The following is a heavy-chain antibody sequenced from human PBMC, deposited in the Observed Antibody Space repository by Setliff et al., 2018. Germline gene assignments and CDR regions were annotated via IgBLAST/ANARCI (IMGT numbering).Heavy chain of an antibody. D-gene: IGHD6-19*01. CDR3: SRDRAGAGDY. CDR1: GDSISKSHHY. CDR2: IHHSGST. J-gene: IGHJ4*02. Sequence: SETLSLTCTVAGDSISKSHHYWGWIRQSPGKGLEWIGNIHHSGSTDYNPSLKGRVSISVDTSKNRFTLNLTSVTAADTAVYYCSRDRAGAGDYWGQGTLVTVSS. V-gene: IGHV4-39*06.